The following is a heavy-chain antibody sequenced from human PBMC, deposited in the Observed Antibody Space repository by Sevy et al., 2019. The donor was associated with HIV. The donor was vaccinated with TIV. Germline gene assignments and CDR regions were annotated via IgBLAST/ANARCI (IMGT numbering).Heavy chain of an antibody. V-gene: IGHV4-61*01. CDR2: IYYSGST. D-gene: IGHD5-18*01. J-gene: IGHJ6*02. CDR1: GGSVSSGSYY. CDR3: ARDRRGYSYGYTSYYYYGMDV. Sequence: TLSLTCTVSGGSVSSGSYYWSWIRQPPGKGLEWIGYIYYSGSTNYNPSLKSRVTISADTSKNQFSLKLSSVTAADTAVYYCARDRRGYSYGYTSYYYYGMDVWGQGTTVTVSS.